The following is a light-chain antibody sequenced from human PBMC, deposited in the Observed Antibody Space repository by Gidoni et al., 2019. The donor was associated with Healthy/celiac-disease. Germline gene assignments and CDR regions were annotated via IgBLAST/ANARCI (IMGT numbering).Light chain of an antibody. CDR1: QRISSW. V-gene: IGKV1-5*03. J-gene: IGKJ1*01. CDR2: TAS. CDR3: QQYNSYSRT. Sequence: DSKMTQSPSTLSASVGDRVTITCRASQRISSWLAWYQQKPGKAPKLLLYTASSFESGVPSRFSRRRSGTEFTLTISSLQPDDFATYYCQQYNSYSRTFGQGTKVEIK.